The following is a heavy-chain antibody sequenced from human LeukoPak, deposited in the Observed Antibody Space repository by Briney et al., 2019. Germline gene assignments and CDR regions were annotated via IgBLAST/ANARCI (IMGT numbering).Heavy chain of an antibody. J-gene: IGHJ1*01. V-gene: IGHV4-38-2*02. CDR2: MFHSGST. Sequence: SETLSLTCTVSGYSISSGHYWAWIRQSPEKGLEWIASMFHSGSTYYNPSLKSRVTTSADTSKNEFSLKLSSVTAADTAVYYCARGRFVAAAVIAEYFQHWGQGTLVTVSS. CDR1: GYSISSGHY. D-gene: IGHD6-13*01. CDR3: ARGRFVAAAVIAEYFQH.